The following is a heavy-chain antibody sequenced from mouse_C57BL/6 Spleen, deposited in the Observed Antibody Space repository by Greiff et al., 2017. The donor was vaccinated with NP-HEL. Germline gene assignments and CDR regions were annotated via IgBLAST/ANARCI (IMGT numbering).Heavy chain of an antibody. V-gene: IGHV1-69*01. CDR2: IDPSDSYT. CDR3: AISILLRDFDY. D-gene: IGHD1-1*01. Sequence: VQLQQPGAELVMPGASLKLSCKASGYTFTSYWMHWVKQRPGQGLEWIGEIDPSDSYTNYNQKFKGKSTLTVDKSSSTAYMQLSSLTSEDSAVYYCAISILLRDFDYWGQGTTLTVSS. CDR1: GYTFTSYW. J-gene: IGHJ2*01.